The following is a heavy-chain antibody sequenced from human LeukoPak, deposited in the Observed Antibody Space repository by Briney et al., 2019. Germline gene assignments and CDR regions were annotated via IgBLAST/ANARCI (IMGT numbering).Heavy chain of an antibody. D-gene: IGHD5-18*01. V-gene: IGHV4-4*09. Sequence: SETLSLTCTVSGGSISNYYWTWIRQPPGKGLEWIGYIYTSGSTNYNPSLKSRVTISVDTSKNHFSLKLSSVTAADTAVYYCARVDTAIETGYYYYYMDVWGKGTTVTVSS. CDR1: GGSISNYY. CDR3: ARVDTAIETGYYYYYMDV. CDR2: IYTSGST. J-gene: IGHJ6*03.